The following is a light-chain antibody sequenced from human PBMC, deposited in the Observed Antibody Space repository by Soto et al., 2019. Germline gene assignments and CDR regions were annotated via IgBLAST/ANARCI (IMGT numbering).Light chain of an antibody. J-gene: IGLJ1*01. V-gene: IGLV2-14*01. CDR1: SSDVGGYNS. Sequence: QSVLTQPASVSGSPGLSIAISCTGTSSDVGGYNSVSWYQQHPGKAPKLMIYDVSNRPSGVSNRFSGSKSGNTASLTISGLQAEDEGDYYCSSYTTGVSYVFGTGTKLNVL. CDR3: SSYTTGVSYV. CDR2: DVS.